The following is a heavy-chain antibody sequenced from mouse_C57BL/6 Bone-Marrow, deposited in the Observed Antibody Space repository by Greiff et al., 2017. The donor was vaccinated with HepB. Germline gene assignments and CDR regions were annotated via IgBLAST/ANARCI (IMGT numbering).Heavy chain of an antibody. CDR2: ISNGGGST. V-gene: IGHV5-12*01. D-gene: IGHD2-3*01. CDR3: ARHDDGYYPAWFAY. CDR1: GFTFSDYY. Sequence: DVKLVESGGGLVQPGGSLKLSCAASGFTFSDYYMYWVRQTPEKRLEWVAYISNGGGSTYYPDTVKGRFTISRDKAKNTLYLQMSRLKSEDTAMYYCARHDDGYYPAWFAYWGQGTLVTVSA. J-gene: IGHJ3*01.